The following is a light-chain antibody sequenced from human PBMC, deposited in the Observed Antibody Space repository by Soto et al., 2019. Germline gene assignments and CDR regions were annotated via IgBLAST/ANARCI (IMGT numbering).Light chain of an antibody. CDR3: QQYNSYPWT. Sequence: DIEMTQSPSSLSASLGDTVTITCRASQGIGNFLAWYQQKPGDVPKLLIYAASTVQSGGPSRFSGSGSGTEFTLTISSLQPDDFATYYCQQYNSYPWTFGQGTKVDIK. CDR2: AAS. V-gene: IGKV1-27*01. CDR1: QGIGNF. J-gene: IGKJ1*01.